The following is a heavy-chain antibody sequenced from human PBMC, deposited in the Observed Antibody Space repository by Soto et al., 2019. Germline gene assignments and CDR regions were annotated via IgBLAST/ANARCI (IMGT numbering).Heavy chain of an antibody. CDR1: GRSLSGDY. Sequence: SETLSLTXGVHGRSLSGDYWSWIRRPPGKGLEWIGEINGNGNTNYNPSLKSRVTISADTSKSQFSLKVSSVTAADTAIYYCARNGYYAIDYWGQGILVTVSS. CDR2: INGNGNT. D-gene: IGHD2-8*01. J-gene: IGHJ4*02. CDR3: ARNGYYAIDY. V-gene: IGHV4-34*01.